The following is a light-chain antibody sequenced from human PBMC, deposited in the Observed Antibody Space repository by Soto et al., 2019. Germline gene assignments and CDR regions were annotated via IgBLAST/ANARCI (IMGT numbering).Light chain of an antibody. CDR2: VNNDGSH. J-gene: IGLJ2*01. Sequence: QLVLTQSPSASASLGASVKLTCTVNNVDTSFAIAWHQQQPEKGPRYLMKVNNDGSHSRGAGIPDRFSGSRSGAEHYLTISSLQFEDDAEYFCQTWDTVPLFGGGTKLIVL. V-gene: IGLV4-69*02. CDR3: QTWDTVPL. CDR1: NVDTSFA.